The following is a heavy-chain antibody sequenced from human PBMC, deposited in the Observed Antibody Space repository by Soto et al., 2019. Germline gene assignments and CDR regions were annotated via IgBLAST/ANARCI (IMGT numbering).Heavy chain of an antibody. V-gene: IGHV3-74*03. J-gene: IGHJ4*02. Sequence: EVQLVESGGGLVQPGGSLRLSCAASGFTFSSSWMHWVRQVPGKGLVWVSRINSDGSTTQYADSVRGRFTFSRDNAKNTLFPAENSLTIEDTAVYFGACLPKPRRPCDFWGQGTLVTVSS. CDR2: INSDGSTT. CDR3: ACLPKPRRPCDF. CDR1: GFTFSSSW.